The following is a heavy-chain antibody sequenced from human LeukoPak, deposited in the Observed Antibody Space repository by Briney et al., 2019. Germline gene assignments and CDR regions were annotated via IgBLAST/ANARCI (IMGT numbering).Heavy chain of an antibody. CDR2: IDSDGSST. J-gene: IGHJ3*01. CDR3: ASPRSKFGDYAIDAFAL. CDR1: GFTFNTYW. Sequence: GGSLRLSCAASGFTFNTYWMHWVRQAPGKGLVWVSRIDSDGSSTTYADSVKGRFTISRDNAKNTLYLQISSLTAEDTAVYYCASPRSKFGDYAIDAFALWGQGTMVTVSS. V-gene: IGHV3-74*03. D-gene: IGHD4-17*01.